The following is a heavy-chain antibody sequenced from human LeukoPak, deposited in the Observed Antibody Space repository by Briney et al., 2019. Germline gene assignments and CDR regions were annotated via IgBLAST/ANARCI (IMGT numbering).Heavy chain of an antibody. CDR3: ARVRSGYYYDY. CDR2: IKEDGREK. CDR1: GFTFSSYW. D-gene: IGHD3-3*01. Sequence: PGGSLRLSCAASGFTFSSYWMGWVRQAPGKGLEWVANIKEDGREKYYVDSVKGRFTISRDNAKNSLYLQMNSLRAEDTAMYYCARVRSGYYYDYWGQGTLVTVSS. V-gene: IGHV3-7*01. J-gene: IGHJ4*02.